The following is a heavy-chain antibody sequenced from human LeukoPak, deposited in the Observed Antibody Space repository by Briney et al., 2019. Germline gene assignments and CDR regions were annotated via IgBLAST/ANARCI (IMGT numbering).Heavy chain of an antibody. V-gene: IGHV4-59*01. Sequence: SETLSLTCTVSGGSISSYYWSWIRQPPGKGLEWIGYIYYSGSTNYNPSLKSRVTTSVDTSKNQFSLKLSSVTAADTAVYYCARTSIQGSWPYYYYYYMDVWGKGTTVTVSS. CDR2: IYYSGST. CDR1: GGSISSYY. D-gene: IGHD6-13*01. J-gene: IGHJ6*03. CDR3: ARTSIQGSWPYYYYYYMDV.